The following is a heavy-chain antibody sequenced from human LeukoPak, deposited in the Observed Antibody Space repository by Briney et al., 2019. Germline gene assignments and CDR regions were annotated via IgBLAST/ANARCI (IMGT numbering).Heavy chain of an antibody. Sequence: GGSLRFSCAASGFTFSSYSMNWVRQAPGKGLEWVSSISSSSSYIYYADSVKGRFTISRDNAKNSLYLQMNSLRAEDTAVYYCAREGYSYGQPVDYWGQGTLVTVSS. CDR3: AREGYSYGQPVDY. D-gene: IGHD5-18*01. CDR2: ISSSSSYI. J-gene: IGHJ4*02. CDR1: GFTFSSYS. V-gene: IGHV3-21*01.